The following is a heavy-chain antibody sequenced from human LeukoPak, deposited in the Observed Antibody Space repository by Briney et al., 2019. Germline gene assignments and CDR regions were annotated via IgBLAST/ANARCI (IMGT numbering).Heavy chain of an antibody. CDR3: ARTYYDFWSGYYTFDY. CDR1: GYTFTSYD. V-gene: IGHV1-8*01. Sequence: ASVKVSCKASGYTFTSYDINWVRQATGQGLEWMGWMNPNSGNTGYAQKFQGRVTMTRNTSISTAYMELSSLRSEDTAVYYCARTYYDFWSGYYTFDYWGQGTLVTVSS. J-gene: IGHJ4*02. D-gene: IGHD3-3*01. CDR2: MNPNSGNT.